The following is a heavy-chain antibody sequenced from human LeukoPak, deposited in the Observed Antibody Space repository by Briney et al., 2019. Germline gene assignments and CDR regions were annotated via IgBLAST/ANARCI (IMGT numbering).Heavy chain of an antibody. D-gene: IGHD2-2*02. Sequence: GGSLRLSSAASGFTFSDYYMIWIRQAPGKGLEWVSYISSSGSTIYYADSVKGRFTISRDNAKNSLYLQMNSLRAEDTAVYYCARRLEVGYCSSTSCYRNYYGMDVWGQGTTVTVSS. CDR2: ISSSGSTI. J-gene: IGHJ6*02. V-gene: IGHV3-11*01. CDR3: ARRLEVGYCSSTSCYRNYYGMDV. CDR1: GFTFSDYY.